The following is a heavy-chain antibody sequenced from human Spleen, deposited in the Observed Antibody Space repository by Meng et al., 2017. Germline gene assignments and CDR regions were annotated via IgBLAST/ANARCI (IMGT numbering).Heavy chain of an antibody. J-gene: IGHJ4*02. V-gene: IGHV4-34*01. D-gene: IGHD2-2*01. CDR2: INHSGST. CDR3: ASISSTSSIDY. Sequence: WGTGLLTPSQTLSLTCAVYGGSFSCYYWSWIRQPPGKGLEWIGEINHSGSTNYNPSLKRRVTISVDTSKNQFSLKLSSVTAADTAVYYCASISSTSSIDYWGQGTLVTVSS. CDR1: GGSFSCYY.